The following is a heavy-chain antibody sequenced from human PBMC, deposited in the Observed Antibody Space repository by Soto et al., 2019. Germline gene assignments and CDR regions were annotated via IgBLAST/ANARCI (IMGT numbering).Heavy chain of an antibody. CDR2: INHSGST. V-gene: IGHV4-34*01. CDR3: ATLVVPGYYYYGMDV. CDR1: GGSFSGYY. D-gene: IGHD2-2*01. J-gene: IGHJ6*02. Sequence: QVQLQQWGAGLLKPSETLSLTCAVYGGSFSGYYWSWIRQPPGKGLEWIGEINHSGSTNYNPSLKSRVTISVDTSKNQFSLKLSSVTAADTAVHYCATLVVPGYYYYGMDVWGQGTTVTVSS.